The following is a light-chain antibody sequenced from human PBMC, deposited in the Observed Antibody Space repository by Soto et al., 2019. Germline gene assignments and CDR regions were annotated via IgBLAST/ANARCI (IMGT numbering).Light chain of an antibody. V-gene: IGLV2-8*01. J-gene: IGLJ2*01. CDR1: SSDVGGYNY. Sequence: QSALTQPPSASGSPGQSVTISCTGTSSDVGGYNYVSWYQHHPGKAPKLIIFEVSERPAGVPDRFSGSKSGTTASLTVSGLQTEDEADYFCSSHAGSNSVLFGGGTQLTVL. CDR2: EVS. CDR3: SSHAGSNSVL.